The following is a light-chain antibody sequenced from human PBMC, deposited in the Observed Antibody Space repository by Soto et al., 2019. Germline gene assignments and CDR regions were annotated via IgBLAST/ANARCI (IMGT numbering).Light chain of an antibody. CDR2: EVN. V-gene: IGLV2-8*01. CDR3: SSFAGTFFV. Sequence: LTQPPSASGSPGQSVTISCTGTSSDVGGYNYVSWYQQHPGKVPKVLISEVNKRPSGVPDRFSGSKSGNTASLTVSGLQADDEADYYCSSFAGTFFVFGTGTKSPS. CDR1: SSDVGGYNY. J-gene: IGLJ1*01.